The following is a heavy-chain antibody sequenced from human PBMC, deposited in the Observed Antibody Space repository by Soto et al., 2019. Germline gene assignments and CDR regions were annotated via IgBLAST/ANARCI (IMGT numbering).Heavy chain of an antibody. CDR1: GFSFSSYW. J-gene: IGHJ2*01. CDR2: IKTDGSII. V-gene: IGHV3-74*01. D-gene: IGHD1-26*01. CDR3: AIVGQGAWYFDL. Sequence: EVQLVESGGGLVQPGGSLRLSCAASGFSFSSYWMHWVSQAPGKGLVWVSRIKTDGSIITYADSVKGRFTISRDNAKNTLYLQMNTLSAEDTAVYYCAIVGQGAWYFDLWGRGTLVTGSS.